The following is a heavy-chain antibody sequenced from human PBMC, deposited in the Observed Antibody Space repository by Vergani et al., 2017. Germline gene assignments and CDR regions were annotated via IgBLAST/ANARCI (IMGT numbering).Heavy chain of an antibody. Sequence: VQLVESGGGVVQPGTSLRLSCVVSGFALNRHAMYWVRQAPGKGLEWVSYISSSGSTIYYADSVKGRFTISRDNAKNSLYLQMNSLRAEDTAVYYCASSTGSSSWNYYFDYWGQGTLVTVSS. D-gene: IGHD6-13*01. CDR1: GFALNRHA. V-gene: IGHV3-48*03. J-gene: IGHJ4*02. CDR3: ASSTGSSSWNYYFDY. CDR2: ISSSGSTI.